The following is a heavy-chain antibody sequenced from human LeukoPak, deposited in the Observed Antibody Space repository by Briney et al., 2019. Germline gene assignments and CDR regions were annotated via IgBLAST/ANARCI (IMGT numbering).Heavy chain of an antibody. D-gene: IGHD4-17*01. J-gene: IGHJ3*02. CDR1: EFTFSSYV. V-gene: IGHV3-23*01. Sequence: GGSLRLSCAASEFTFSSYVMSWVRQAPGKGLEWVSAISGSGDSTDYADSVKGRFTISRDNSKNTLYLQMNSLRADDTAVYYCAKGPTVTKFNAFDIWSQGTMVTVSS. CDR2: ISGSGDST. CDR3: AKGPTVTKFNAFDI.